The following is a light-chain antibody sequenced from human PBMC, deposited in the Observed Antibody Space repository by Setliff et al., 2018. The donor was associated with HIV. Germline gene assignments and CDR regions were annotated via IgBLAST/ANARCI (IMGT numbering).Light chain of an antibody. CDR1: SSDVGGYNY. Sequence: QSVLTQPASVSGSPGQSITISCTGSSSDVGGYNYVSWYQQRPGKAPKLMIYQASKRPSGVSNRFSGSKSGNTASLTISGLQAEDEADYYCCSNTGSNSYVFGTGTKVTVL. V-gene: IGLV2-14*01. J-gene: IGLJ1*01. CDR2: QAS. CDR3: CSNTGSNSYV.